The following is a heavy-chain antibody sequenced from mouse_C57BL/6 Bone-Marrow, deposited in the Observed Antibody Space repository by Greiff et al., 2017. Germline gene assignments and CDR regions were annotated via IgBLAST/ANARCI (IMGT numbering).Heavy chain of an antibody. Sequence: VQLQQSGAALARPGASVKLSCKASGYTFTSYGISWVKQRPGQGLEWIGEIYPRSGNTYYNEKFKGKATLTADKSSSTAYMELRSLTSEDSAVYFCARSGGWPPGGYWGQGTTLTVSS. D-gene: IGHD2-3*01. V-gene: IGHV1-81*01. CDR2: IYPRSGNT. CDR3: ARSGGWPPGGY. CDR1: GYTFTSYG. J-gene: IGHJ2*01.